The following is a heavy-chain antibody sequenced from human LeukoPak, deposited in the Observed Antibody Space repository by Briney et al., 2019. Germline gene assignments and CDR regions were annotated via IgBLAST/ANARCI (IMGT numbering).Heavy chain of an antibody. CDR2: IRSKAYGGTT. J-gene: IGHJ4*02. CDR3: TRDWGRGSYYFDF. V-gene: IGHV3-49*04. D-gene: IGHD3-16*01. CDR1: GFRFGDYA. Sequence: GGSLRLSCTASGFRFGDYAMSWVRQAPGKGLEWVGLIRSKAYGGTTEYAASVKGRFTISIDDSKNIAYLQINSLKTEDTAVYYCTRDWGRGSYYFDFWGQGTLVTVSS.